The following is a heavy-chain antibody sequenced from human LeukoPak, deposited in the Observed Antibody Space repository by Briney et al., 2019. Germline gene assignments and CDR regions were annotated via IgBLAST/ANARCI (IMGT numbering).Heavy chain of an antibody. V-gene: IGHV3-7*03. CDR2: IKRDGSEK. D-gene: IGHD4-17*01. J-gene: IGHJ6*02. CDR1: GFTFSSYW. CDR3: AKDLFYGAYARDNYVMDV. Sequence: GGSLRLSCAASGFTFSSYWMSWVRQAPGKGLEWVANIKRDGSEKYYVDSVKGRFTVSRDNAKNSLYLQMNSLRAEDTAVYYCAKDLFYGAYARDNYVMDVWGQGTTVTVSS.